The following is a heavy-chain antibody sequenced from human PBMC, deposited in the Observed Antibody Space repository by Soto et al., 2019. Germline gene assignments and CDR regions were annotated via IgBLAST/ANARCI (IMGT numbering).Heavy chain of an antibody. CDR3: AKRGVGTFGLSD. V-gene: IGHV3-74*01. Sequence: EVQLVESGGGLVQPGGSLRLSCAVSGFTFSSFWMHWVRQAPGEGLVWVSRINTDGSSTSYADSVKGRFTISRDNAKNKLYIEMNSLIVEDTAVYYFAKRGVGTFGLSDWGQGTLVTVSS. D-gene: IGHD3-10*01. CDR1: GFTFSSFW. CDR2: INTDGSST. J-gene: IGHJ4*02.